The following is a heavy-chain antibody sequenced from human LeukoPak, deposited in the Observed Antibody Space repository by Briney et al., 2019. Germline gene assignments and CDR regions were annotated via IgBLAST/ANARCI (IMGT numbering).Heavy chain of an antibody. CDR1: GFTFSSYS. J-gene: IGHJ6*03. CDR2: ISSSSSYI. CDR3: ASGGYCSSTSCYGVWNYYHYYMDV. V-gene: IGHV3-21*01. D-gene: IGHD2-2*01. Sequence: PGGSLRLSCAASGFTFSSYSMNWVRQAPGKGLEWVSSISSSSSYIYYADSVKGRFTISRDNAKNSLYLQMNSLRAEDTAVYYCASGGYCSSTSCYGVWNYYHYYMDVWGKGTTVTVSS.